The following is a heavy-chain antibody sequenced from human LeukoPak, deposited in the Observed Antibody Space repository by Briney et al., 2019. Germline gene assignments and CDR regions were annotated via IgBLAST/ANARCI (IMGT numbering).Heavy chain of an antibody. V-gene: IGHV3-30*18. CDR2: ISYDGSNK. CDR3: AKLEDCSSTSCYSEGISYYYYGMDV. J-gene: IGHJ6*02. D-gene: IGHD2-2*02. Sequence: PGGSLRLSCAASGFTISSYGMHWVRQAPGKGLEWVAVISYDGSNKYYADSVKGRFTISRDNSKNTLYLQMNSLRAEDTAVYYCAKLEDCSSTSCYSEGISYYYYGMDVWGQGTTVTVSS. CDR1: GFTISSYG.